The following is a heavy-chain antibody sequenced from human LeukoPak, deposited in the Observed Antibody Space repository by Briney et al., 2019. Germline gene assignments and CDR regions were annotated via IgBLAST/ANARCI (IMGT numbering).Heavy chain of an antibody. CDR1: GGSISSSTDY. CDR3: ARGDILTGYSN. J-gene: IGHJ4*02. D-gene: IGHD3-9*01. CDR2: IYHSGST. Sequence: SETLSLTCTVSGGSISSSTDYWGWIRQPPGKGLEWIGNIYHSGSTYYNPSLKSRVTISVDTSKNQFSLKLSSVTAADTAVYYCARGDILTGYSNWGQGTLVTVSS. V-gene: IGHV4-39*07.